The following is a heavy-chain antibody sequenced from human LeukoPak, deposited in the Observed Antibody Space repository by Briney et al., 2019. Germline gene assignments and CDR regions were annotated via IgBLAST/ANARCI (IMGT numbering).Heavy chain of an antibody. J-gene: IGHJ4*02. V-gene: IGHV1-2*06. CDR2: INPNNGGT. CDR1: GYTFTGYY. CDR3: ARDLSGWYGDFDY. D-gene: IGHD6-19*01. Sequence: GASVKVSCKASGYTFTGYYIHWVRQAPGQGLEWMGRINPNNGGTNYAQKFQGRVTMTRDPSISTAYMELSRLRSDDTAVYYCARDLSGWYGDFDYWGQGTLVTVSS.